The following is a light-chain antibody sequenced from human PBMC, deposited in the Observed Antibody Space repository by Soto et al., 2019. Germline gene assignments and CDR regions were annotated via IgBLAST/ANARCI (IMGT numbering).Light chain of an antibody. V-gene: IGKV2-30*02. CDR1: QSLVHSDGNTY. CDR2: MAS. CDR3: MQGTHWPPYT. Sequence: DGLMTQSPLSLPVTLGQPASISCRSSQSLVHSDGNTYLNWLQQRPGQSPRRLIYMASYRDSGVPDRFSGSGSGTDFTLKISRVEAEDVGVYYCMQGTHWPPYTFGQGTKLEIK. J-gene: IGKJ2*01.